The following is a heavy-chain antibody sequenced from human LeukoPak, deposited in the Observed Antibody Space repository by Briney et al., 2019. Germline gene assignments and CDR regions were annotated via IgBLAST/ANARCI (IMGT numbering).Heavy chain of an antibody. Sequence: GGSLRLSCAASGFTFSSYGMSWVRQAPGKGLEWVSAISGSGDSTFYADSVKGRFTISRDNSKNTLYMLMNSLRAEDTAVYYCANQHRSWIGGAFDIWGQGTMVTVSS. CDR2: ISGSGDST. V-gene: IGHV3-23*01. CDR3: ANQHRSWIGGAFDI. CDR1: GFTFSSYG. J-gene: IGHJ3*02. D-gene: IGHD6-13*01.